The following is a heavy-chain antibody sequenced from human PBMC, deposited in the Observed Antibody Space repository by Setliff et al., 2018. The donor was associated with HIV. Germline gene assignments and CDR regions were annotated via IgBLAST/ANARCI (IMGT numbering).Heavy chain of an antibody. CDR3: ARSKHGNWFDP. J-gene: IGHJ5*02. CDR2: IYHSGST. CDR1: GGSISSSNYY. V-gene: IGHV4-39*07. Sequence: SETLSLTCTVSGGSISSSNYYWGWIRQPPGKGLEWIGSIYHSGSTYYNPSLKSRVTISVDTSKNQFSLKLSSVTAADTAVYYCARSKHGNWFDPWGQGTLVTVSS.